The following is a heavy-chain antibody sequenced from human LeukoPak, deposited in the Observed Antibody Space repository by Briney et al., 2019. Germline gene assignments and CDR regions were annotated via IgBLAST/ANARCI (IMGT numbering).Heavy chain of an antibody. CDR3: AKGSYYDSSGSFYFDY. Sequence: GGSLRLSCAASGFTFSSYAMSWVRQAPGKGLEWVLGISGSGDNTYYADSVKGRFTICRDNSKNTLYVQVNSLGTEDTAAYYCAKGSYYDSSGSFYFDYWGQGTLVTVSS. J-gene: IGHJ4*02. V-gene: IGHV3-23*01. CDR1: GFTFSSYA. CDR2: ISGSGDNT. D-gene: IGHD3-22*01.